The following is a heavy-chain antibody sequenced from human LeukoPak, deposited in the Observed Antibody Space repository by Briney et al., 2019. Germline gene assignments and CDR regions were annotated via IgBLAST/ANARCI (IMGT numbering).Heavy chain of an antibody. J-gene: IGHJ4*02. V-gene: IGHV4-39*01. CDR3: ARGDSGYDPIDY. CDR2: IYYSGST. Sequence: PSETLSLTCTVSGGSISSSSYYWGWIRQPPGKGLEWIGSIYYSGSTYYNPSLKSRVTISVDTSKNQFSLKLSSVTAADTAVYYCARGDSGYDPIDYWGQGTLVTVSS. D-gene: IGHD5-12*01. CDR1: GGSISSSSYY.